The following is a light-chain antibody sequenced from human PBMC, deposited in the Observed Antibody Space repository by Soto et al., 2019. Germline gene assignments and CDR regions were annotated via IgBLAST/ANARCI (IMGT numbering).Light chain of an antibody. CDR1: QSVGIN. Sequence: EIVMTQSPCTLSLSPGERATLSCRASQSVGINLAWYQQRPGQAPRLLVYGASTRATGIPARFSGSGSGTEFTLTIASLQSEDFAIYYCQQYNNWPPYTFGQGTKLEIK. CDR2: GAS. V-gene: IGKV3-15*01. J-gene: IGKJ2*01. CDR3: QQYNNWPPYT.